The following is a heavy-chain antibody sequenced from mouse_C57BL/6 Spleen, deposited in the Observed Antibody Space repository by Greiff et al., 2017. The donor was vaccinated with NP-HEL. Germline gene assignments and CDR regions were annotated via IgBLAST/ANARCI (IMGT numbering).Heavy chain of an antibody. V-gene: IGHV5-4*01. CDR1: GFTFSSYA. J-gene: IGHJ2*01. CDR3: ARDLNYYGSSFGNYFDY. D-gene: IGHD1-1*01. Sequence: EVQGVESGGGLVKPGGSLKLSCAASGFTFSSYAMSWVRQTPEKRLEWVATISDGGSYTYYPDNVKGRFTISRDNAKNNLYLQMSHLKSEDTAMYYCARDLNYYGSSFGNYFDYWGQGTTLTVSS. CDR2: ISDGGSYT.